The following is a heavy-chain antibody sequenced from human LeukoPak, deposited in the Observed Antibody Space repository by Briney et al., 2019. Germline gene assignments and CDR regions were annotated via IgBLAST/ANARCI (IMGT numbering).Heavy chain of an antibody. CDR2: IKQDGSEK. CDR1: GFTFSSYW. V-gene: IGHV3-7*01. J-gene: IGHJ4*02. Sequence: QAGGSLRLSCAASGFTFSSYWMSWVRQAPGKGLEWVANIKQDGSEKYYVDSVKGRFTISRDNAKNSLYLQMNSLRAEDTAVYYCARQVTMIVVVTYFDYWGQGTLVTVSS. D-gene: IGHD3-22*01. CDR3: ARQVTMIVVVTYFDY.